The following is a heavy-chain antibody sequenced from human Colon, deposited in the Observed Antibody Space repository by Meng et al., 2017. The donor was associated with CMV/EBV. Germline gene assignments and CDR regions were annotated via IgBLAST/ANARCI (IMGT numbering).Heavy chain of an antibody. J-gene: IGHJ1*01. V-gene: IGHV1-2*02. CDR3: ASHSSYVWGSHH. CDR2: MDPTTGRT. CDR1: GYSFTGYY. Sequence: QVQLVPAGAEVRMPGASVKVSCKASGYSFTGYYIHWVRQAPGQGLEWMGWMDPTTGRTDYAQKFQGTVTMTRDTSISTAYLELSRLTSDDTAVYYCASHSSYVWGSHHWGQGTLVTVSS. D-gene: IGHD3-16*01.